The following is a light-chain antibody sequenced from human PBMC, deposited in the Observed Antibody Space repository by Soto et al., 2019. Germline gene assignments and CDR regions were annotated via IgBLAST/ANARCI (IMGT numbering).Light chain of an antibody. J-gene: IGKJ4*01. V-gene: IGKV1-5*01. CDR2: DAS. CDR3: QQYDTYPLN. Sequence: DVQMTQSPSSLSASVGDRVTITCRASQSINNWLAWYQQKPGKAPKFLIYDASTLETGVPSRFSGSASGTEFTLTISGLQPEDVASYYCQQYDTYPLNFGGGTRVELK. CDR1: QSINNW.